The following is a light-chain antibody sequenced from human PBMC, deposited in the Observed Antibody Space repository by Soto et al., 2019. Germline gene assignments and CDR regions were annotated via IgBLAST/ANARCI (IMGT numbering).Light chain of an antibody. Sequence: DIVMTQSPDSLAVSLGERATINCKSSQIVSYSSNNKNYLAWYQQKPGQPPKLLIYWASTRESGVPDRFSGSGSGTDFTLTISSLQAEDVAIYYCQQSYTTPLTFGGGTKVEIK. CDR1: QIVSYSSNNKNY. CDR2: WAS. CDR3: QQSYTTPLT. J-gene: IGKJ4*01. V-gene: IGKV4-1*01.